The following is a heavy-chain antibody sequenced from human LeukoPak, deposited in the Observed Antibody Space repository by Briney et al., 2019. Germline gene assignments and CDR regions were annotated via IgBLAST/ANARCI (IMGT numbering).Heavy chain of an antibody. Sequence: PSETLSLTCAVYGGSFSGYYWSWIRQPPGKGLEWIGEINHSGSTNYNPSLKSRVTISVDTSKNQFSLKLSSVTAADTAVYYCARGRTVTTALGYYYYYMDVWGKGTTATVSS. CDR3: ARGRTVTTALGYYYYYMDV. CDR2: INHSGST. D-gene: IGHD4-11*01. CDR1: GGSFSGYY. V-gene: IGHV4-34*01. J-gene: IGHJ6*03.